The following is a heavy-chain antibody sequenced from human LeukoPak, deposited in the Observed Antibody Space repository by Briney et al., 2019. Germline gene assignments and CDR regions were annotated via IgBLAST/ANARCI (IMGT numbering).Heavy chain of an antibody. CDR3: ARGGRDCSSTSCYDGFDY. CDR2: IIPIFGTA. CDR1: GGTFSSYA. D-gene: IGHD2-2*01. Sequence: SVKVSCKASGGTFSSYAISWVRQAPGQGLEWMGGIIPIFGTANYAQKFQGRVTITADESTSTAYMELSSLRSEDTAVYYCARGGRDCSSTSCYDGFDYWSQGTLVTVSS. J-gene: IGHJ4*02. V-gene: IGHV1-69*01.